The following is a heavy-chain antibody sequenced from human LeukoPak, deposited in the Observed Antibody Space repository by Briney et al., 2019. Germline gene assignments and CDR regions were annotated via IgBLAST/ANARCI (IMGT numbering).Heavy chain of an antibody. V-gene: IGHV3-9*01. CDR3: AKGGTTHYFDY. D-gene: IGHD2-2*01. Sequence: GGSLRLSCAAPGFTFDDYAMHWVRQAPGKGLEWVSGISWNSGSIGYADSVKGRFTISRDNAKNSLYLQMNSLRTEDTALYYCAKGGTTHYFDYWGQGTLVTVSS. J-gene: IGHJ4*02. CDR2: ISWNSGSI. CDR1: GFTFDDYA.